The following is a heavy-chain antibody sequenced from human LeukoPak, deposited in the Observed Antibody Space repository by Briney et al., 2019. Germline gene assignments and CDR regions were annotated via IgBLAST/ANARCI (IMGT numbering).Heavy chain of an antibody. V-gene: IGHV5-51*01. Sequence: PGESLKISCQASGSRFTNYWIGWVRQLPGKGLEWMAIIYPGGSDTRYSPSFQGQVTVSADKSISTAYLQWSSLKASDSAMYYCARSASGWGFDDWGQGTLVTVSS. CDR2: IYPGGSDT. CDR1: GSRFTNYW. D-gene: IGHD6-19*01. CDR3: ARSASGWGFDD. J-gene: IGHJ4*02.